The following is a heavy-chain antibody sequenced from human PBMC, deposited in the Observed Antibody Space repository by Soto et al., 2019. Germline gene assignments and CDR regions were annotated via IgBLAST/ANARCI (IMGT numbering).Heavy chain of an antibody. J-gene: IGHJ4*02. D-gene: IGHD6-19*01. CDR1: GFTFSSHW. CDR3: ARESTSGWYYFDY. Sequence: EVLLVESGGGLVQPGGSLRLSCAASGFTFSSHWMSWVRLAPGKGLEWVANIKQDGGEKYYVDSVKGRFTISRDNAKNSLDLQMNSLRAEDTAVYCCARESTSGWYYFDYWGQGTLVSVPS. V-gene: IGHV3-7*03. CDR2: IKQDGGEK.